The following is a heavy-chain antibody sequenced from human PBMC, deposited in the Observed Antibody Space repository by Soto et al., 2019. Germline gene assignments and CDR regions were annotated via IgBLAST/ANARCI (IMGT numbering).Heavy chain of an antibody. CDR1: GSTFTSYA. Sequence: ASVKVSCKASGSTFTSYAMHWVRQAPGQRLEWMGWINAGNGNTKYSQKFQGRVTITRDTSASTAYMELSSLRSEDTAVYYCAGGSKLGYCSGGSCPWDAFDIWGQGTMVTVSS. CDR3: AGGSKLGYCSGGSCPWDAFDI. D-gene: IGHD2-15*01. V-gene: IGHV1-3*01. CDR2: INAGNGNT. J-gene: IGHJ3*02.